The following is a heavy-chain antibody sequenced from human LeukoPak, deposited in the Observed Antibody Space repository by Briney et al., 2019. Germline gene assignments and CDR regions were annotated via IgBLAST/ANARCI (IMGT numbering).Heavy chain of an antibody. Sequence: ASVKVSCKASGYTFTSYGISWVRQAPGQGLEWMGWISASNSNTNYVQKFQGRVTMTIDTSTSTAYMELRSLRSDDTAVYYCARDFPGYSSGWPPGSAFDIWGQGTMVTVSS. D-gene: IGHD6-19*01. V-gene: IGHV1-18*01. CDR3: ARDFPGYSSGWPPGSAFDI. CDR1: GYTFTSYG. J-gene: IGHJ3*02. CDR2: ISASNSNT.